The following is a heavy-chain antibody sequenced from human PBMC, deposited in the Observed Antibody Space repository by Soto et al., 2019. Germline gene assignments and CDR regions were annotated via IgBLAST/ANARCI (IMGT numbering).Heavy chain of an antibody. CDR1: GFTVNNNY. CDR3: ARDLYSSGWLTGFDP. CDR2: IYSGGST. Sequence: EVQLVESGGGLVQPGGSLRLSCAASGFTVNNNYMSWVRKAPGKGLEWVSVIYSGGSTYYVDSVKGRFTMSRDNSKNTMYLQMNSLRAEDTAVYYCARDLYSSGWLTGFDPWGQGTLVTVSS. D-gene: IGHD6-19*01. V-gene: IGHV3-66*01. J-gene: IGHJ5*02.